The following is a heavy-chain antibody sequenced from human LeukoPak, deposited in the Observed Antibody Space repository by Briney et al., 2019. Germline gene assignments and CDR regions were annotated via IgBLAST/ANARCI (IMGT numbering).Heavy chain of an antibody. D-gene: IGHD6-19*01. V-gene: IGHV4-59*01. Sequence: SETLSLTCTVSGGSISSYYWSWIRQSPGKGLEWIGYIYYSGSTNFNPSLKSRVTISVDTPKNQFSLKLSSVTAADTAVYYCARASSGWYNWFDPWGQGTLVTVSS. CDR2: IYYSGST. CDR3: ARASSGWYNWFDP. J-gene: IGHJ5*02. CDR1: GGSISSYY.